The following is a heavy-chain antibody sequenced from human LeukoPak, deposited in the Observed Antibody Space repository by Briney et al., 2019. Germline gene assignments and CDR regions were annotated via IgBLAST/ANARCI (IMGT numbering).Heavy chain of an antibody. CDR2: ISSSGSTI. D-gene: IGHD3-22*01. CDR3: ARSMHYYDSSGLDY. V-gene: IGHV3-11*01. J-gene: IGHJ4*02. Sequence: GSLRLSCAASGFTFSSYAMSWIRQAPGKGLEWVSYISSSGSTIYYADSVKGRFTISRDNAKNSLYLQMNSLRAEDTAVYYCARSMHYYDSSGLDYWGQGTLVTVSS. CDR1: GFTFSSYA.